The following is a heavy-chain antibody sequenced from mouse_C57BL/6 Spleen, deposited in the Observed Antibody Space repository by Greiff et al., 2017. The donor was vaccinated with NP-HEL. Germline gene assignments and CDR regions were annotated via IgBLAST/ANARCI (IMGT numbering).Heavy chain of an antibody. Sequence: QVQLQQSDAELVKPGASVKISCKVSGYTFTDHTIHWMKQRPEQGLEWIGYIYPRDGSTKYNEKFKGKATLTADKSSSTASMPLNSLTSEDSAVDICERSITEVEATHDYWGQGTTLTVSS. CDR3: ERSITEVEATHDY. CDR1: GYTFTDHT. CDR2: IYPRDGST. J-gene: IGHJ2*01. D-gene: IGHD1-1*01. V-gene: IGHV1-78*01.